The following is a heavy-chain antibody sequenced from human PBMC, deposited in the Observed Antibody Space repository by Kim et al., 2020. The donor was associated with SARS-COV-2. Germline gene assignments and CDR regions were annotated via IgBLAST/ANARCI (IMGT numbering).Heavy chain of an antibody. J-gene: IGHJ4*02. Sequence: GGSLRLSCAASGFTFSSYAMSWVRQAPGKGLEWVSAISGSGGSTYYADSVKGRFTISRDNSKNTLYLQMNSLRAEDTAVYYCAKAGPPFIVGASYFDYWGQGTLVTVSS. V-gene: IGHV3-23*01. D-gene: IGHD1-26*01. CDR3: AKAGPPFIVGASYFDY. CDR2: ISGSGGST. CDR1: GFTFSSYA.